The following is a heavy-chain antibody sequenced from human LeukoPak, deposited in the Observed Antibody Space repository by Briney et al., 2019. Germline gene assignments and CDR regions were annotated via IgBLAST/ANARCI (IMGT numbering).Heavy chain of an antibody. J-gene: IGHJ4*02. CDR1: GFTFSTYT. Sequence: GGSLRLSCAASGFTFSTYTTNWVRQAPGKGLEWVSSISRGSTYIYYADSVKGRFTISRDNSKNTLYLQMNSLRVEDTAVYYCAREKWGAGVDCWGQGNLVTVSS. V-gene: IGHV3-21*04. CDR3: AREKWGAGVDC. D-gene: IGHD1-26*01. CDR2: ISRGSTYI.